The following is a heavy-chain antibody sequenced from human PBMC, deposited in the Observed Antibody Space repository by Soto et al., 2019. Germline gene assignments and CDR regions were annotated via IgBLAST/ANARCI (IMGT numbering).Heavy chain of an antibody. Sequence: EVQLVESGGGLVQPGGSLRLSCAASGFTFSSYSMNWVRQAPGKGLEWVSYISSSSSTIYYADSVKGRFTISRDNAKNSLYLQMDSLRDEDTAVYYCARESAALNWFDPWGQGTLVTVSS. J-gene: IGHJ5*02. V-gene: IGHV3-48*02. D-gene: IGHD2-2*01. CDR3: ARESAALNWFDP. CDR1: GFTFSSYS. CDR2: ISSSSSTI.